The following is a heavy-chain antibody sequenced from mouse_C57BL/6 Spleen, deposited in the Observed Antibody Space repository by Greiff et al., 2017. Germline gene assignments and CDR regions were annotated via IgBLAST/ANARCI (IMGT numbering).Heavy chain of an antibody. V-gene: IGHV1-7*01. CDR2: INPSSGYT. J-gene: IGHJ2*01. CDR1: GYTFTSYW. Sequence: GYTFTSYWMHWVKQRPGQGLEWIGYINPSSGYTKYNQKFKDKATLTADKSSSTAYMQLSSLTYEDSAVYYCARISITTVVAPDYWGQGTTLTVSS. CDR3: ARISITTVVAPDY. D-gene: IGHD1-1*01.